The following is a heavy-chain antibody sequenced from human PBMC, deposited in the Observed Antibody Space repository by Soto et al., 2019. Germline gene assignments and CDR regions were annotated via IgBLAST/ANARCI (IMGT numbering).Heavy chain of an antibody. J-gene: IGHJ5*02. CDR3: ARDQGSSWTHNWFDP. CDR2: ISSSSSTI. Sequence: EVQLVESGGGLVQPGGSLRLSCAASGFTFSSYSMNWVRQAPGKGLEWVSYISSSSSTIYYADSVKGRFTISRDNAKNSLYGQMNSLRAEDTAVYYCARDQGSSWTHNWFDPWGQGTLVTVSS. V-gene: IGHV3-48*01. D-gene: IGHD6-13*01. CDR1: GFTFSSYS.